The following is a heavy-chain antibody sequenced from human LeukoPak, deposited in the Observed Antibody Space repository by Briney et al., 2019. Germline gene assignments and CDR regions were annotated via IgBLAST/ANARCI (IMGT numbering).Heavy chain of an antibody. CDR3: ARRIAAGGTAIGY. D-gene: IGHD6-13*01. CDR1: GFTFSSYA. V-gene: IGHV3-23*01. Sequence: GGSLRLSCAASGFTFSSYAMSWVRQAPGKGLEWVSAISGSGGSTYYADSVKGRFTISRDNSKNTLYLQMNSLRAEDTAMYYCARRIAAGGTAIGYWGQGTLVTVSS. CDR2: ISGSGGST. J-gene: IGHJ4*02.